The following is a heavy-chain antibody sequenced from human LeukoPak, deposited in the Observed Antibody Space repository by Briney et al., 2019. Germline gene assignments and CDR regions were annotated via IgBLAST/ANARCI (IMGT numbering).Heavy chain of an antibody. D-gene: IGHD3-3*01. CDR3: AKGHPVLRFLEWLPPY. CDR1: GFTFSSYA. V-gene: IGHV3-23*01. Sequence: PGGSLRLSCAASGFTFSSYAMSWVRQAPGKGPEWVSAISGSGGSTYYADSVKGRFTISRDNSKNTLYLQMNSLRAEDTAVYYCAKGHPVLRFLEWLPPYWGQGTLVTVSS. CDR2: ISGSGGST. J-gene: IGHJ4*02.